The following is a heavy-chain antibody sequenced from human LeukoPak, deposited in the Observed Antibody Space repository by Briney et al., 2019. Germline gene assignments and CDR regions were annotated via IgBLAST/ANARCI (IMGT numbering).Heavy chain of an antibody. CDR1: GFTFSSYG. J-gene: IGHJ6*03. CDR3: ATDQGGYLYHYYMDV. CDR2: IRYDGSNK. Sequence: PGGSLRLSCAASGFTFSSYGRHWVRQAPGKGLEWVAFIRYDGSNKYYADSVKGRFTISRDNSKNTLYLQMNSLRAEDTAVYYCATDQGGYLYHYYMDVWGKGTTVTVSS. D-gene: IGHD2-15*01. V-gene: IGHV3-30*02.